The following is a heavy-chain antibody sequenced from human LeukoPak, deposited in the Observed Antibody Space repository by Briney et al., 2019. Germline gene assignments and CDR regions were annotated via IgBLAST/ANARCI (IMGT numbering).Heavy chain of an antibody. Sequence: GGSLRLSCATSGFTFSNSALHWVRQPPGKGLEWVAVIWYDGSDAYYRDSVKGRFTISRDNSKNTLYLQMNSLRAEDTAVYYCAKDPYASGWYGGFDCRGQGTLASVSS. V-gene: IGHV3-33*06. D-gene: IGHD6-19*01. CDR2: IWYDGSDA. CDR3: AKDPYASGWYGGFDC. J-gene: IGHJ4*02. CDR1: GFTFSNSA.